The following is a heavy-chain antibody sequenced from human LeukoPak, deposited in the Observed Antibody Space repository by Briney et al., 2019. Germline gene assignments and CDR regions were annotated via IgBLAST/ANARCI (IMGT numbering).Heavy chain of an antibody. D-gene: IGHD6-13*01. CDR2: IYHSGST. Sequence: SETLSLTCGVSGGSISSSNWWSWVRQPPGKGLEWIGEIYHSGSTNYNPSLRSRVTMSVDTSKNQFSLKLSSVTAADTAVYYCAREGAAGTKYFQHWGQGTLVTVSS. CDR1: GGSISSSNW. J-gene: IGHJ1*01. CDR3: AREGAAGTKYFQH. V-gene: IGHV4-4*02.